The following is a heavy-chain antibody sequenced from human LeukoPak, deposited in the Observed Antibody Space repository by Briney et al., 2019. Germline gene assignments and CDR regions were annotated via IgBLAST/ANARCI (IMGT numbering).Heavy chain of an antibody. CDR1: GGHISSYY. D-gene: IGHD2-8*01. CDR2: LYHSGAT. CDR3: ARDPYGTNGWSWALDV. V-gene: IGHV4-59*01. J-gene: IGHJ3*01. Sequence: SDPLSLPCTVSGGHISSYYWTWIRQPPEEGLEGIGDLYHSGATSYNPSLRSRATISENSSRNQFSLRLSSVTAADTAVYYCARDPYGTNGWSWALDVWGRGTMVTVSS.